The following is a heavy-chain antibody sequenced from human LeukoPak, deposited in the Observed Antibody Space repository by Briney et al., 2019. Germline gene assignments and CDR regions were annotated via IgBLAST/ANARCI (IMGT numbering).Heavy chain of an antibody. Sequence: SETLSLTCAVYGGSFSGYYWSWIRQPPGKGLEWIGEINHSGSTNYNPSLKSRVTMSVDTSKNQFSLKLSSVTAADTAVYYCARSPVAALLYFDQWGQGTLVTVSS. V-gene: IGHV4-34*01. CDR1: GGSFSGYY. CDR3: ARSPVAALLYFDQ. D-gene: IGHD6-13*01. J-gene: IGHJ4*02. CDR2: INHSGST.